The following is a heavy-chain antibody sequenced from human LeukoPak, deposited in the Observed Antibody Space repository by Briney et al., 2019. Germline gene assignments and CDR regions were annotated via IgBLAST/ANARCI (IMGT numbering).Heavy chain of an antibody. J-gene: IGHJ4*02. CDR1: GGSISSYY. Sequence: PSETLSLTCTVSGGSISSYYWSWIRQPPGKGLEWIGYIYYTGSTNYNPSLKSRVTISLDTSKNQFSLRLSSVTAADTAVYHCARVLGYSSGWQIDYWGQGTLVTVSS. CDR2: IYYTGST. V-gene: IGHV4-59*08. D-gene: IGHD6-19*01. CDR3: ARVLGYSSGWQIDY.